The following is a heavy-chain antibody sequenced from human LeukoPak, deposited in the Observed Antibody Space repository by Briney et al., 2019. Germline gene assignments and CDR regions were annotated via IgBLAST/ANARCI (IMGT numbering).Heavy chain of an antibody. CDR1: GGSFSGYY. Sequence: PSETLSLTCAVYGGSFSGYYWSWIRQPPGKGLEWIGEINHSGSTNYNPSLKSRVTISVDTSKNQFSLKLSSVTAADTAVYYCARRKLGYCSSTSCYWSPDAFDIWGQGTMVTVSS. D-gene: IGHD2-2*01. J-gene: IGHJ3*02. CDR2: INHSGST. CDR3: ARRKLGYCSSTSCYWSPDAFDI. V-gene: IGHV4-34*01.